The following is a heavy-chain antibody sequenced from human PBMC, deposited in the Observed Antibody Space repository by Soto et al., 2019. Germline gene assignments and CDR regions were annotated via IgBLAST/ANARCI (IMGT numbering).Heavy chain of an antibody. Sequence: GGSLRLSCAASGFTFSSYGMHWVRQAPGKGLEWVAVIWYDGSNKYYADSVKGRFTISRDNSKNTLYLQMNSLRAEATAVYYCARDKGGGYSSSWYFDYWGQGTLVTVSS. V-gene: IGHV3-33*08. CDR2: IWYDGSNK. J-gene: IGHJ4*02. CDR1: GFTFSSYG. CDR3: ARDKGGGYSSSWYFDY. D-gene: IGHD6-13*01.